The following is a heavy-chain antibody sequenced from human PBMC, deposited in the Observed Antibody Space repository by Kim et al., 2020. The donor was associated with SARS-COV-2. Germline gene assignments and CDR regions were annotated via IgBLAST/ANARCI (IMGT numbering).Heavy chain of an antibody. CDR3: ARGPKSEYFEEPYYFDF. V-gene: IGHV1-2*02. J-gene: IGHJ4*02. D-gene: IGHD1-1*01. CDR1: GYTFSDYF. CDR2: INPKSGGT. Sequence: ASVKVSCKASGYTFSDYFIHWVRQAPGQGLEWVGRINPKSGGTNYAQKFQGRVTVTRDTSIVTAYMELRRLTSDDTAVYYCARGPKSEYFEEPYYFDFWGQGTLVTVSS.